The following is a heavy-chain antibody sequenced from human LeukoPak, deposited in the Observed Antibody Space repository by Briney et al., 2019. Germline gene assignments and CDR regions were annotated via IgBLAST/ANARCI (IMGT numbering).Heavy chain of an antibody. CDR3: ARVSVAGTEDYFDY. CDR1: GGSISSGSYY. CDR2: IYTSGST. V-gene: IGHV4-61*02. J-gene: IGHJ4*02. Sequence: SETLSLTCTVSGGSISSGSYYWSWIRQPAGKGLEWIGRIYTSGSTNYSPSLKSRVTISVDTSKNQFFLKLSSVTAADTAVYYCARVSVAGTEDYFDYWGQGTLVTVSS. D-gene: IGHD6-19*01.